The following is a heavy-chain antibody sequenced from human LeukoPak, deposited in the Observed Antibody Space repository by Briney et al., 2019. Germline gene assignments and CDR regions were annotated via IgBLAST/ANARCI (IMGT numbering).Heavy chain of an antibody. CDR1: GYSFTSYW. Sequence: GESLKFSCKGSGYSFTSYWIGWVRQMPGKGLEWMGIIYPGDSDIRYSPSFQGQVTISADKSISTAYLQWSSLKASDTAMYYCARVPTLFYCSSTSCYAGWFDPWGQGTLVTVSS. V-gene: IGHV5-51*01. CDR3: ARVPTLFYCSSTSCYAGWFDP. CDR2: IYPGDSDI. D-gene: IGHD2-2*01. J-gene: IGHJ5*02.